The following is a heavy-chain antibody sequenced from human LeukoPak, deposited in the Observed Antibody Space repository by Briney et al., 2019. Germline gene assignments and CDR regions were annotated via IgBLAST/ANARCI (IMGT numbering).Heavy chain of an antibody. D-gene: IGHD3-10*01. CDR2: ISDGGSIT. J-gene: IGHJ4*02. V-gene: IGHV3-23*01. CDR3: AKSRGSGSNMARGVNFDY. CDR1: GFTFSDFG. Sequence: PGGSLRLSCAASGFTFSDFGMSWVRQAPGKGLEWVSTISDGGSITYYADSVKGRFTISRDNSKNTLFLQMNSLRVKDTALYYCAKSRGSGSNMARGVNFDYWGQGTLVTVSS.